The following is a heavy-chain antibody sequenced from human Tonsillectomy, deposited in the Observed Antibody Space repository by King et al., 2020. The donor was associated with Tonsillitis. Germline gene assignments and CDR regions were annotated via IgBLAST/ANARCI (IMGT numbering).Heavy chain of an antibody. CDR2: IAYDGSNK. CDR3: AKEEVGFDY. Sequence: VQLVESGGGVVQPGRSLRLSCAASGFTFSSYGMHWVRQAPGKGLEWVAVIAYDGSNKYYADSVKGRFTISRDNSKNTLYLQMNSLRSEDTAVYYCAKEEVGFDYWVQGTLVTVSS. J-gene: IGHJ4*02. CDR1: GFTFSSYG. V-gene: IGHV3-30*18.